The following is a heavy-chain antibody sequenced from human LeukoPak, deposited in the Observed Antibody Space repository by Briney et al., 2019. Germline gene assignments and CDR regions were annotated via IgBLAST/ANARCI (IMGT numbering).Heavy chain of an antibody. CDR3: ARDYYDSGSYPPFDP. J-gene: IGHJ5*02. CDR1: GYTFNSYY. V-gene: IGHV1-2*02. CDR2: INPKNGGT. Sequence: ASVKVSCKASGYTFNSYYMHWVRQAPGQGLEWMGWINPKNGGTHYAQKFQGRVTMTRDTSISTAYMDLSRLRSDDTAVYYCARDYYDSGSYPPFDPWGQGTLVTVSS. D-gene: IGHD3-10*01.